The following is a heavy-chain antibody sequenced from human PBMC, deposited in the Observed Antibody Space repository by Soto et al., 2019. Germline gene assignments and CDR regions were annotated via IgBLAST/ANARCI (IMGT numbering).Heavy chain of an antibody. CDR3: ARGTDYSNYYYYSGMDV. Sequence: SETLSLTCAVSGGSISSGGYSWSWIRQPPGKGLEWIGYIYHSGSTYYNPSLKSRVTISVDRSKNQFSLKLSSVTAADTAVYYCARGTDYSNYYYYSGMDVWGQGTTVTVSS. V-gene: IGHV4-30-2*01. CDR2: IYHSGST. J-gene: IGHJ6*02. CDR1: GGSISSGGYS. D-gene: IGHD4-4*01.